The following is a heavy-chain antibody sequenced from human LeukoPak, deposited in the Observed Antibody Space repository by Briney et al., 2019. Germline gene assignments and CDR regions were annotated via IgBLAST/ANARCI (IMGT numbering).Heavy chain of an antibody. CDR1: GGSISSSSYY. Sequence: SETLSLTCTVSGGSISSSSYYWGWIRQPPGKGLEWIGSIYYSGSTYYNPSLKSRVTISVDTSKNQFSLKLSSVTAADTAVYYCARDLRRIVVVPAALTGETWFDPWGQGTLVTVSS. V-gene: IGHV4-39*07. CDR2: IYYSGST. CDR3: ARDLRRIVVVPAALTGETWFDP. J-gene: IGHJ5*02. D-gene: IGHD2-2*01.